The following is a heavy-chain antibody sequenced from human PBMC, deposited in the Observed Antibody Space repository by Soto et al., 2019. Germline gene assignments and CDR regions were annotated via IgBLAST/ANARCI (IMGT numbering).Heavy chain of an antibody. Sequence: ASVKVSCKASGYTFTSYAMHWVRQAPGQRLEWMGWINAGNGNTKYSQKFQGRVTITRDTSASTAYMELSSLRSEDTAVYYCARVRYRYNWKDPDLFDPWGQGTLVTVSS. D-gene: IGHD1-1*01. CDR2: INAGNGNT. CDR1: GYTFTSYA. V-gene: IGHV1-3*01. CDR3: ARVRYRYNWKDPDLFDP. J-gene: IGHJ5*02.